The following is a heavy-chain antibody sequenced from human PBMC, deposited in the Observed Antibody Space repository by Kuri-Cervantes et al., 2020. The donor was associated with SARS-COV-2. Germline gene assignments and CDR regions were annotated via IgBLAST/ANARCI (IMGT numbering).Heavy chain of an antibody. CDR3: AKDLGVVVVAATYFDY. D-gene: IGHD2-15*01. CDR1: GGSISSYY. CDR2: IYYSGST. Sequence: GSLRLSCTVSGGSISSYYWSWIRQPPGKGLEWIGYIYYSGSTNYNPSLKSRVTISVDTSKNQFSLKLSSVTAADTAVYYCAKDLGVVVVAATYFDYWGRGTLVTVSS. J-gene: IGHJ4*02. V-gene: IGHV4-59*01.